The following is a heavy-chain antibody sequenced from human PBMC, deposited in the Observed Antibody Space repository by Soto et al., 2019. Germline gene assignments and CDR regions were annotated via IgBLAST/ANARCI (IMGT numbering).Heavy chain of an antibody. CDR2: IYWDDDK. V-gene: IGHV2-5*02. J-gene: IGHJ4*02. D-gene: IGHD1-26*01. CDR1: GFSLSTAGVG. CDR3: ALPLPAVGYFDS. Sequence: QITLRESGPTLVKPTQTLTLTCTFSGFSLSTAGVGVGWIRQPPGKALEWLALIYWDDDKRYSPSLKSRPTIXQXXPKHQVGLTMTNMDPVDAATYYGALPLPAVGYFDSWGQGTLVTVSS.